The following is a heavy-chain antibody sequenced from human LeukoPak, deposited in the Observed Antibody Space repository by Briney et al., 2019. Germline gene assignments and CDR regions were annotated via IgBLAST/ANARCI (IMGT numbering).Heavy chain of an antibody. Sequence: PGGSLRLSCAASGFTFSSYWLSWVRQAPGKGLEWVANINLDGSEKYYVDSVKGRFTISRDNAKNSLYLQMNSLRAEDTAVYYCAREGDNDFWSGVGVFYYWGQGTLVTVSS. CDR3: AREGDNDFWSGVGVFYY. D-gene: IGHD3-3*01. V-gene: IGHV3-7*01. CDR1: GFTFSSYW. CDR2: INLDGSEK. J-gene: IGHJ4*02.